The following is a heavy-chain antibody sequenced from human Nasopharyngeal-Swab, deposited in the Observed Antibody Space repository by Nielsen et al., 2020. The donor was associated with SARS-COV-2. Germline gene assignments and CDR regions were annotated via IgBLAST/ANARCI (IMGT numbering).Heavy chain of an antibody. J-gene: IGHJ4*02. CDR1: GFTFSSYG. CDR2: IWYDGSNK. Sequence: GGSLRLSCAASGFTFSSYGMHWVRQAPGKGLEWVAVIWYDGSNKYYADSVKGRFTISRDNAKNSLFLQMNSLRDEDTAVYYCARVHCSSSSCYADHWGQGTLVAVSS. CDR3: ARVHCSSSSCYADH. V-gene: IGHV3-33*01. D-gene: IGHD2-2*01.